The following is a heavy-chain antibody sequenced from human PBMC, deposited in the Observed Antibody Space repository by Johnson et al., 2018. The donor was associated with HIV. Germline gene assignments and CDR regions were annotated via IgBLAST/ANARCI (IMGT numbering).Heavy chain of an antibody. J-gene: IGHJ3*02. CDR3: ARGVLLWFRELSSRNDAFDI. D-gene: IGHD3-10*01. CDR1: GFSFDDYG. CDR2: INWNGGTT. V-gene: IGHV3-20*04. Sequence: VQLVESVGGEVRPGGSLRLSCAASGFSFDDYGMSWVRQAAGKGLEWVSGINWNGGTTSYEDSVKGRFTASRDNANNSLYLQMNSLRAEDTALYYCARGVLLWFRELSSRNDAFDIWGQGTMVTVSS.